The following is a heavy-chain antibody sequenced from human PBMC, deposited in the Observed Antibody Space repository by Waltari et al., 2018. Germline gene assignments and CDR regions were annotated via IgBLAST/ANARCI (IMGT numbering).Heavy chain of an antibody. D-gene: IGHD3-3*02. CDR3: ARQRFWSGSYYYYYMDV. J-gene: IGHJ6*03. V-gene: IGHV3-30-3*01. CDR1: GFTFSSYA. Sequence: VQLVESGGGVVQPGRSLRLSCAASGFTFSSYAMHWVRQAPGKGLEWVAVISYDGSNKYYADSVKGRFTVSRDNSKNTLYLQMNSLRAEDTAVYYCARQRFWSGSYYYYYMDVWGKGTTVTVSS. CDR2: ISYDGSNK.